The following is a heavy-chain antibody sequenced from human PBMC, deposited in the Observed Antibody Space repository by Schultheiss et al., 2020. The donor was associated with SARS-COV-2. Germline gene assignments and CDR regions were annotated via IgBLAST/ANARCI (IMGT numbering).Heavy chain of an antibody. CDR1: GFTVSSNY. CDR3: ARGMWFDP. J-gene: IGHJ5*02. Sequence: WGSLRLSCAASGFTVSSNYMSWVRQAPGKGLEWIGYIYYSGSTYYNPSLKSRVTISVDTSKNQFSLKLSSVTAADTAVYYCARGMWFDPWGQGTLVTVSS. CDR2: IYYSGST. V-gene: IGHV4-59*02.